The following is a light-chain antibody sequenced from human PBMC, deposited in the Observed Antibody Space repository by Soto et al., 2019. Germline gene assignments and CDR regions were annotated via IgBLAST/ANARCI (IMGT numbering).Light chain of an antibody. Sequence: EIVLTQSPGTLSLSPGERATLSCRASQSVSSSFLAWYQQKPGQAPRLLIYGASNRATGIPDRFSGSGSGTDFTLTISRLEPDAFAVYYCQQYVTSPWAFGQGTKV. CDR3: QQYVTSPWA. J-gene: IGKJ1*01. CDR2: GAS. V-gene: IGKV3-20*01. CDR1: QSVSSSF.